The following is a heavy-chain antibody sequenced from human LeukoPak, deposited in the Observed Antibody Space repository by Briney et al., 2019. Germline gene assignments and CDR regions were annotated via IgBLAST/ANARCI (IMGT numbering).Heavy chain of an antibody. CDR3: AKAGFDCSGGSCYPNWFDP. D-gene: IGHD2-15*01. CDR2: VYTSGST. V-gene: IGHV4-61*02. CDR1: GGSISSGSYY. Sequence: SQTLSLTCTVSGGSISSGSYYWSWIRQPAGKGLEWIGRVYTSGSTNYNPSLKSRVTISVDTSKNQFSLKLTSVTAADTAVYYCAKAGFDCSGGSCYPNWFDPWGQGTLVTVSS. J-gene: IGHJ5*02.